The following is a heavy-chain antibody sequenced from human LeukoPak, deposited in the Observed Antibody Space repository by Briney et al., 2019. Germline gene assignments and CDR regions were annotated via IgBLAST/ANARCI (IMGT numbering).Heavy chain of an antibody. D-gene: IGHD5-24*01. CDR3: AKNPYGDGCHWFDP. J-gene: IGHJ5*02. Sequence: GGPLGFPGAAPGFTFSGNALSWVRRAPGKGLKWVSTNSGSGDNPYFADSVKGRFTISRDNSRNTLHLQMNSLRAEDTAVYYCAKNPYGDGCHWFDPWGQGTLVTVSS. CDR1: GFTFSGNA. CDR2: NSGSGDNP. V-gene: IGHV3-23*01.